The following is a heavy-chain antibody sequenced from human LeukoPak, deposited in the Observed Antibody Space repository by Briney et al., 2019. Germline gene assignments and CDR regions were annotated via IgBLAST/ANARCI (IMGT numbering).Heavy chain of an antibody. V-gene: IGHV4-39*01. CDR2: IYYSGST. CDR1: GGSISSSSYY. CDR3: ARGDCSSTSRYSVDY. J-gene: IGHJ4*02. D-gene: IGHD2-2*02. Sequence: SETLSLTCTVSGGSISSSSYYWGWIRQPPGKGLEWIGSIYYSGSTYYNPSLKSRVTISVDTSKNQFSLKLSSVTAADTAVYYCARGDCSSTSRYSVDYWGQGTLVTVSS.